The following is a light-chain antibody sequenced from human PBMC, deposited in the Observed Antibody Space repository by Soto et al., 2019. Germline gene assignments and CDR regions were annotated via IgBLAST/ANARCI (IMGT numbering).Light chain of an antibody. CDR2: KAS. CDR1: QSISSW. V-gene: IGKV1-5*03. CDR3: QQYDSFPRT. Sequence: DIQMTQSPSTLSASVGDRVTITCRASQSISSWLAWYQQKPGKAPKLLIYKASSLESGVPSRFSGSGSGTEFTLNISSLQPDDFALYHCQQYDSFPRTFGQGTKVEIK. J-gene: IGKJ1*01.